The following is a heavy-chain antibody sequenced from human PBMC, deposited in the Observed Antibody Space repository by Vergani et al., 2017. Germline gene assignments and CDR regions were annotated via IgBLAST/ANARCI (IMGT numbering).Heavy chain of an antibody. J-gene: IGHJ5*02. CDR3: ARGQSTIFGVFIKSRRPSHWFDP. CDR1: GGSISSYY. CDR2: IYYSGST. V-gene: IGHV4-59*01. Sequence: QVQLQESGPGLVKPSETLSLTCTVSGGSISSYYWSWIRQPPGKGLEWIGYIYYSGSTNYNPSLKSRVTISVDTSKNQFSLKLSSVTAADTAVYYCARGQSTIFGVFIKSRRPSHWFDPWGQGTLVTVSS. D-gene: IGHD3-3*01.